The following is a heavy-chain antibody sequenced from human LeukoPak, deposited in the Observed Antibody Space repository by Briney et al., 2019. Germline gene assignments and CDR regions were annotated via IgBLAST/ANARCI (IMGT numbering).Heavy chain of an antibody. D-gene: IGHD3-22*01. CDR2: ISGSGGST. Sequence: GGSLRLSCAASGLTFSSYVMSWVRQAPGKGLEWVSAISGSGGSTYYADSVKGRFTISRDNSKNTLYLQMNSLRAEDTAVYYCAKVPRITMILEDDYWGQETLVTVSS. CDR3: AKVPRITMILEDDY. J-gene: IGHJ4*02. V-gene: IGHV3-23*01. CDR1: GLTFSSYV.